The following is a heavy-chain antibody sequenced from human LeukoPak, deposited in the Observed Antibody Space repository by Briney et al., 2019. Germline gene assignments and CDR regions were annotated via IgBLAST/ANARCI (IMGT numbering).Heavy chain of an antibody. D-gene: IGHD2-15*01. J-gene: IGHJ4*02. CDR2: ISSSSSYI. V-gene: IGHV3-21*01. Sequence: GGSLRLSCAASGFTFSSYSMNWVDQAPGKGLEWVSSISSSSSYIYYADSVKGRFTISRDNAKNSLYLQMDSLRAEDTAVYCCARADCSGGSCYSLFGYWGQGTLVTVSS. CDR1: GFTFSSYS. CDR3: ARADCSGGSCYSLFGY.